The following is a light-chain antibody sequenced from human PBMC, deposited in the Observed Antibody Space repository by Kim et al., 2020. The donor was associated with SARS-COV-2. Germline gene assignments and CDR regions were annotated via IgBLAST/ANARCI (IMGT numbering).Light chain of an antibody. Sequence: ASVGDTINITCRESQSFTRFLNWYQQKPGTAPKLLIYGATTLKSGVPSRFSGSGSVTLFTLTISSLHPEDSATYYCQQSFSTPWTFGLGTRVDIK. J-gene: IGKJ1*01. V-gene: IGKV1-39*01. CDR2: GAT. CDR3: QQSFSTPWT. CDR1: QSFTRF.